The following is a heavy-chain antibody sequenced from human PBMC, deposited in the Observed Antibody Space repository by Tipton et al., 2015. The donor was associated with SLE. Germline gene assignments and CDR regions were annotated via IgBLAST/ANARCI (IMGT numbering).Heavy chain of an antibody. Sequence: TLSLTCTVSGGSISSGSYCWSWIRQPAGKGLEWIGYIYTSGSTNYNPSLKSRVTISVDTSKNQFSLKLSSVTAADTAVYYCARARSLITGTTGGTFDYWGQGTLVTVSS. V-gene: IGHV4-61*09. CDR3: ARARSLITGTTGGTFDY. J-gene: IGHJ4*02. CDR1: GGSISSGSYC. CDR2: IYTSGST. D-gene: IGHD1-20*01.